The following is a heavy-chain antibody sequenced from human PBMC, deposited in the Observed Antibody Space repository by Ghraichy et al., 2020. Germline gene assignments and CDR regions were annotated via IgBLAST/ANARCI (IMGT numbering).Heavy chain of an antibody. CDR2: IYPGDSDT. CDR1: GYSFTSYW. CDR3: ARPNYYYDSSGYLAFDY. D-gene: IGHD3-22*01. Sequence: GESLNISCKGSGYSFTSYWIGWVRQMPGKGLEWMGIIYPGDSDTRYSPSFQGQVTISADKSISTAYLQWSSLKASDTAMYYCARPNYYYDSSGYLAFDYWGQVTLVTVSS. V-gene: IGHV5-51*01. J-gene: IGHJ4*02.